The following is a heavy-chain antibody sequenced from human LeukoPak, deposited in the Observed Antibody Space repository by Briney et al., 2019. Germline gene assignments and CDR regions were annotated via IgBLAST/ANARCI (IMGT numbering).Heavy chain of an antibody. J-gene: IGHJ4*02. CDR1: GYSFSDNW. CDR3: ARHLRISTYRDLDY. Sequence: GESLKISCQASGYSFSDNWIGWVRQRPGKGLQWMGIINPHDSTTKYSPSFQGQVTISIDKSINTAYLQWSSLTASDTAIYYCARHLRISTYRDLDYWGQGTLVTVSS. CDR2: INPHDSTT. V-gene: IGHV5-51*01. D-gene: IGHD3-3*02.